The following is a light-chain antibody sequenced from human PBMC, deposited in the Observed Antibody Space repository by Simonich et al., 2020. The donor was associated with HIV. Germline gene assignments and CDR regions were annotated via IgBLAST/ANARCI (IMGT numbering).Light chain of an antibody. J-gene: IGKJ1*01. V-gene: IGKV4-1*01. CDR3: QQYYITPHT. Sequence: DIVMTQSPDSLAVSLDERATINCKSSQSVLYSSNNKNYLAWYQQKPGHPPNLLIYWASTRESGVPDRFSASGSGTDFTLTISSLQAEDAAVYYCQQYYITPHTFGQGTKVEIK. CDR2: WAS. CDR1: QSVLYSSNNKNY.